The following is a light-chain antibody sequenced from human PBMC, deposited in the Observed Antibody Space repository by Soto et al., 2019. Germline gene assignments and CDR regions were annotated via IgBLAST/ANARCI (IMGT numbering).Light chain of an antibody. V-gene: IGKV3-15*01. CDR1: QGIGDT. CDR3: QQYKDYVYT. Sequence: PGEGASLSCRASQGIGDTLAWYQHKPGQTPRLLIYDTSTRATGVPSRFSGSGSATEFTLTISGLQPDDFATYYCQQYKDYVYTFGQGTKVDIK. J-gene: IGKJ2*01. CDR2: DTS.